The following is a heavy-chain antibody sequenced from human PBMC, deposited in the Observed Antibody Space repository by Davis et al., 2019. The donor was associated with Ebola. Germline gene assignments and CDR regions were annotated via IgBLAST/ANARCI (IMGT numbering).Heavy chain of an antibody. CDR2: IYYSGST. D-gene: IGHD3-10*01. CDR3: ARGGSGGYGMDV. CDR1: GGPISSYY. Sequence: MPGGSLRPSCTPPGGPISSYYWSWTRQPPGKGLEWIGYIYYSGSTNYNSSLKSRVTISVDTSKNQFSLKLSSVTAADTAVYYCARGGSGGYGMDVWGQGTTVTVSS. J-gene: IGHJ6*02. V-gene: IGHV4-59*12.